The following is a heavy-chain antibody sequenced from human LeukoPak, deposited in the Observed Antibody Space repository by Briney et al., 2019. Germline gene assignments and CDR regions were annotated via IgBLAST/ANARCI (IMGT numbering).Heavy chain of an antibody. Sequence: SGGSLRHSCAASGFTFSTYWMSWVRQAPGKGLEWVANIKQDGNEKYYVDSVKGRFTISRDNAKNSLYLQMNSLRAEDTVVYYCARVSSYGSGSYYNPWIDYWGQGTLVTVSS. CDR3: ARVSSYGSGSYYNPWIDY. J-gene: IGHJ4*02. V-gene: IGHV3-7*01. CDR2: IKQDGNEK. D-gene: IGHD3-10*01. CDR1: GFTFSTYW.